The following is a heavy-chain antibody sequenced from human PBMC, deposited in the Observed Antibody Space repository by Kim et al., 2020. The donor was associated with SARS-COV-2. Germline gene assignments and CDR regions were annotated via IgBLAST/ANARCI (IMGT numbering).Heavy chain of an antibody. J-gene: IGHJ4*02. D-gene: IGHD6-6*01. CDR3: ARSIAGPLVDY. V-gene: IGHV4-31*02. Sequence: TYSNPPLKRRVTLSVDTSKNQFSLKLSSVTAADTAVYYCARSIAGPLVDYWGQGTLVTVSS. CDR2: T.